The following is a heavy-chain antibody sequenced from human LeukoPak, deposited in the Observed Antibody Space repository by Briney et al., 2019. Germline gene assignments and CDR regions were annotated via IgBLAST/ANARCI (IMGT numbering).Heavy chain of an antibody. CDR3: ARASGKGSGSGY. CDR1: GFTVTGNY. Sequence: GGSLRLTCAASGFTVTGNYMSWVRQAPGKGLEWVSVIYSDGSTYYADSVEGRFTISRDNSKNTLYFQMNSLRAEDTAVYYCARASGKGSGSGYWGQGTLVTVSS. J-gene: IGHJ4*02. V-gene: IGHV3-66*01. CDR2: IYSDGST. D-gene: IGHD6-19*01.